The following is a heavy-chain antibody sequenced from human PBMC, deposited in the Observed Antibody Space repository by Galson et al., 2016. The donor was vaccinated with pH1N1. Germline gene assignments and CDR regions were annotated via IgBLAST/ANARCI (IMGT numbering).Heavy chain of an antibody. V-gene: IGHV1-46*03. Sequence: VKVSCKASGYTFTKYYMHWARPAPGQGLEWMGIINPSGGNTVYAEKFQGRVTLTSDTSTTIAYMDLSNLTSEDTAVYYCARWRSTLGVTGFDLWGQGTLVTVSS. D-gene: IGHD3-10*01. CDR2: INPSGGNT. J-gene: IGHJ4*02. CDR3: ARWRSTLGVTGFDL. CDR1: GYTFTKYY.